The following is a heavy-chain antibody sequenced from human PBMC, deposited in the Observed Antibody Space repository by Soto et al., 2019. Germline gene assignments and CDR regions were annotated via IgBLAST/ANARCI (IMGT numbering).Heavy chain of an antibody. CDR2: IKSKSDGGTT. CDR3: TTDGAQVNMTSL. V-gene: IGHV3-15*01. J-gene: IGHJ4*02. Sequence: PXGSLRLSYAASGFSFINASMSWVRQAPGKGLEWVGRIKSKSDGGTTDYAAPVKGRFTISRDDSENTLFLQMNSLKTEDTAVYYCTTDGAQVNMTSLWGPGTLVTVSS. CDR1: GFSFINAS. D-gene: IGHD3-22*01.